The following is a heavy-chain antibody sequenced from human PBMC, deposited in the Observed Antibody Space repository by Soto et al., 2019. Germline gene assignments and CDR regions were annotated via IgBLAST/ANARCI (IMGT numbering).Heavy chain of an antibody. J-gene: IGHJ4*02. CDR1: GGSISSSSYY. CDR2: IYYSGRN. D-gene: IGHD1-1*01. V-gene: IGHV4-39*01. Sequence: WETLSLTCTVSGGSISSSSYYWGWIRQPPGKGLDWIGSIYYSGRNYYNPSLKCRVTISVGTTKNQFSLKLSSVTAADTAVYYCARHSVSECFASSYRPMAYWGQGTMVTV. CDR3: ARHSVSECFASSYRPMAY.